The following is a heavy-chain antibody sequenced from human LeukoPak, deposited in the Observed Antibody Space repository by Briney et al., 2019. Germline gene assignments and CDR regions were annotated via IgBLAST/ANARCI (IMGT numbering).Heavy chain of an antibody. J-gene: IGHJ4*02. D-gene: IGHD4-11*01. V-gene: IGHV1-69*04. CDR1: GGTFSSYA. Sequence: ASVKVSCKASGGTFSSYAISWVRQAPGQGLEWMGRIIPILGIANYAQKFQGRATITADKSTSTAYMELSSLRSEDTAVYYCARANDYTPGCFDYWGQGTLVTVSS. CDR3: ARANDYTPGCFDY. CDR2: IIPILGIA.